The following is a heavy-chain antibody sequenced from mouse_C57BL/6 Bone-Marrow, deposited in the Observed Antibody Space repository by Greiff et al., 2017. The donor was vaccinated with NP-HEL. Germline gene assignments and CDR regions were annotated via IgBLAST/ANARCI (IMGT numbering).Heavy chain of an antibody. V-gene: IGHV1-26*01. CDR1: GYTFTDYY. D-gene: IGHD2-5*01. CDR3: ARGAYYSNGFAY. CDR2: INPNNGGT. J-gene: IGHJ3*01. Sequence: VQLQQSGPELVKPGASVKISCKASGYTFTDYYMNWVKQSHGKSLEWIGDINPNNGGTSYNQKFKGKATLTVDKSSSTAYMELRSLTSEDSAVYYCARGAYYSNGFAYWGQGTLVTVSA.